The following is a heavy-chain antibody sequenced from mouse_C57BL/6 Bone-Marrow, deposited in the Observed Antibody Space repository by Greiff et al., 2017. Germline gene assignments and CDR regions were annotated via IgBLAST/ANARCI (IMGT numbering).Heavy chain of an antibody. CDR2: ISDGGSYT. D-gene: IGHD1-1*01. V-gene: IGHV5-4*03. Sequence: EVKLLESGGGLVKPGGSLKLSCAASGFTFSSYAMSWVRQTPEKRLEWVATISDGGSYTYYPDNVKGRFTISRDNAKNNLYLQMSHLKSEDTAMYYCARGGSSFSWFAYWGQGTLVTVSA. CDR3: ARGGSSFSWFAY. J-gene: IGHJ3*01. CDR1: GFTFSSYA.